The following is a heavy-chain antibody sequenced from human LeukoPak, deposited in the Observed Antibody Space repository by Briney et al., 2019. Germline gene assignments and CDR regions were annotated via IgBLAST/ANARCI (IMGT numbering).Heavy chain of an antibody. J-gene: IGHJ4*02. D-gene: IGHD7-27*01. CDR2: INSDGSST. Sequence: PGGSLRLSCAASGFTFSSCWMHWVRHAQGKGMVWGSSINSDGSSTNYEDSVKGPFTISRDNAKHSLYLQMNSLRAEDTALYYCAREDPSYYFDYWGQGTLVTVSS. V-gene: IGHV3-74*01. CDR1: GFTFSSCW. CDR3: AREDPSYYFDY.